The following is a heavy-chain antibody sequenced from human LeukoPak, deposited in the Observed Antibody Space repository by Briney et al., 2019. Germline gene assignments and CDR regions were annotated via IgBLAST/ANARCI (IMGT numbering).Heavy chain of an antibody. CDR2: INHSGST. CDR1: GGSFSGYY. D-gene: IGHD4-23*01. Sequence: PSETLSLTCAVYGGSFSGYYWSWIRQPPGKGLERIGEINHSGSTNYNPSLKSRVTISVDTSKNQFSLKLSSVTAADTAVYYRASHTGGNLDAFDIWGQGTMVTVSS. V-gene: IGHV4-34*01. CDR3: ASHTGGNLDAFDI. J-gene: IGHJ3*02.